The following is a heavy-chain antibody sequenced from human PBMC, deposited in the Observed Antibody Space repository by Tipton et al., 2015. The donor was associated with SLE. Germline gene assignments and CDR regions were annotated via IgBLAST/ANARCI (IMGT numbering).Heavy chain of an antibody. Sequence: TLSLTCTVSGGSISSHYWSWIRQPPGKGLEWIGYIYYSGSTNYNPSLKSRVTISVDTSKNQFSLKLSSVTAADTAVYYCARIGPYYDFWSGYYWFDYWGQGTLVTVSS. CDR1: GGSISSHY. CDR2: IYYSGST. V-gene: IGHV4-59*11. J-gene: IGHJ4*02. CDR3: ARIGPYYDFWSGYYWFDY. D-gene: IGHD3-3*01.